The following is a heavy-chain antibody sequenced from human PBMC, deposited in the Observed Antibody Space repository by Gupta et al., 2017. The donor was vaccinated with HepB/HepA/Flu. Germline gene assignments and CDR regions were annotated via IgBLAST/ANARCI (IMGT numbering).Heavy chain of an antibody. CDR2: ISGSGGST. CDR3: AKDLYDFWSGQQPDAFDI. J-gene: IGHJ3*02. V-gene: IGHV3-23*01. Sequence: EVHLLESGGGLVQPGGSLRLSCAASGFTFSTYAMSWVALAAGKGLEWVSAISGSGGSTYYADSVKGRFTISRDNSKNTLYLQMNSLRAEDTAVYYCAKDLYDFWSGQQPDAFDIWGQGTMVTVSS. D-gene: IGHD3-3*01. CDR1: GFTFSTYA.